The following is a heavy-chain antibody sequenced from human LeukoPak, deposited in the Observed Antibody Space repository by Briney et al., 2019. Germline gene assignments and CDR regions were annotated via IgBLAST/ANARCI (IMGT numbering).Heavy chain of an antibody. V-gene: IGHV4-59*01. J-gene: IGHJ3*02. CDR3: ARDVSRGRYFSAFDM. CDR2: IDHSGST. D-gene: IGHD1-26*01. CDR1: GDSIRYYY. Sequence: PSETLSLTCSVSGDSIRYYYWNWIRQPPGKALEWIGYIDHSGSTNYNPSLKSRVTISVDTSKNQFSLRLRSMTAADTAVYYCARDVSRGRYFSAFDMWGQGTMVTVSS.